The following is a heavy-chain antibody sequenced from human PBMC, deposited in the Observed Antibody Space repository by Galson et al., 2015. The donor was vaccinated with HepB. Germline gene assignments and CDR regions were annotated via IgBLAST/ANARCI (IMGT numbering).Heavy chain of an antibody. CDR1: GFIFSDFD. CDR2: ASNGGDRT. CDR3: AKDLQRSSGWFSVEY. Sequence: SLRLSCAASGFIFSDFDMIWVRQAPGKGLEWVSAASNGGDRTYYADSVKGRFTISRDNAKNTVYLQMHSLRAEDTAVYYCAKDLQRSSGWFSVEYWGQGALVTVSS. D-gene: IGHD6-19*01. V-gene: IGHV3-23*01. J-gene: IGHJ4*02.